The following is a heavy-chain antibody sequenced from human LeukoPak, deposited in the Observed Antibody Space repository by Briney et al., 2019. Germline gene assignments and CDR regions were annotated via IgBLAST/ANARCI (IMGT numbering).Heavy chain of an antibody. CDR1: GYSFTSYW. CDR3: ARRVDTAMATMYYFDY. Sequence: GESLKISCKGSGYSFTSYWIGWVRQMPGKGLEWMGIIYPGDSDTRYSPSFQGQVTISADKSIRTAYLQWSSLKASDTAMYYCARRVDTAMATMYYFDYWGQGTLVTASS. CDR2: IYPGDSDT. D-gene: IGHD5-18*01. V-gene: IGHV5-51*01. J-gene: IGHJ4*02.